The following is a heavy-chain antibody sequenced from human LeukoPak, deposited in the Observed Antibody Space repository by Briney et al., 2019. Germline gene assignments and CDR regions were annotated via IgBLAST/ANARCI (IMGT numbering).Heavy chain of an antibody. CDR2: IHPSTGNP. J-gene: IGHJ4*02. V-gene: IGHV7-4-1*02. CDR3: ARAFQRLGELSLPAY. Sequence: ASVRVSCKASGYTFTNYAMNWVRQAPGQGLEWMGWIHPSTGNPTYAQGFTGRFVFSLDISLTTTYLQISSLEAEDTAVYYCARAFQRLGELSLPAYWGQGTLVTVSS. D-gene: IGHD3-16*02. CDR1: GYTFTNYA.